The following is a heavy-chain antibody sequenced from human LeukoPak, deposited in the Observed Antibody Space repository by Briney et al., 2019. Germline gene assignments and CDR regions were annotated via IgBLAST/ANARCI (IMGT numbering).Heavy chain of an antibody. V-gene: IGHV1-46*01. D-gene: IGHD1-26*01. CDR1: GYTFTSYY. CDR2: LNPSGSST. J-gene: IGHJ4*02. Sequence: GASVKVSCKASGYTFTSYYVHWVRQAPGQGLEWVGILNPSGSSTSYAQNFQGRVTMTSDTSTSTVYMELSSLRSEDTAVYYCARGGSGSYKYYFDYWGQGTLATVSP. CDR3: ARGGSGSYKYYFDY.